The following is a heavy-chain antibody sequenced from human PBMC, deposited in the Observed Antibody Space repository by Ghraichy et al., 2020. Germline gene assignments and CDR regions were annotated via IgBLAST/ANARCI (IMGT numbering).Heavy chain of an antibody. J-gene: IGHJ4*02. CDR3: AKRSPSGTYFFDY. D-gene: IGHD1-1*01. V-gene: IGHV3-23*01. Sequence: GSLRLSCAASAFTFSNYAMSWVRQAPGKGLEWVSNIGPSGSTYYAHSVKGRFTISRDNSKNTVFLEMYSLRAEDTAVYYCAKRSPSGTYFFDYWGQGTLVTVSS. CDR2: IGPSGST. CDR1: AFTFSNYA.